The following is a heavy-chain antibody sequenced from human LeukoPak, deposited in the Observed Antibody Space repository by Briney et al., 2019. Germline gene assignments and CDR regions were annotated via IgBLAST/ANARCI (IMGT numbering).Heavy chain of an antibody. CDR3: ARGCLWFGELPDY. V-gene: IGHV1-8*03. CDR1: RYTFTSYD. D-gene: IGHD3-10*01. J-gene: IGHJ4*02. CDR2: MNPNSGNT. Sequence: ASVKVSCKASRYTFTSYDINWVRQATGQGLEWMGWMNPNSGNTGYAQKFQGRVTVTRNTSISTAYMELSSLRSEDTAVYYCARGCLWFGELPDYWGQGTLVTVSS.